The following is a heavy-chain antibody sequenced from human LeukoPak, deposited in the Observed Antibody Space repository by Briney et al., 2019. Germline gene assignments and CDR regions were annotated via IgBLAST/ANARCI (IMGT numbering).Heavy chain of an antibody. V-gene: IGHV1-69*04. CDR2: IIPILGIA. D-gene: IGHD2-21*02. CDR1: GGTFSSYA. J-gene: IGHJ4*02. Sequence: ASVKVSCKASGGTFSSYAISWVRQAPGQGLEWMGRIIPILGIANYAQKFQGRVTITADKSTSTAYMELSSLRSEDTAVYYCARHISYGGDSAFGYWGQGTLVTVSS. CDR3: ARHISYGGDSAFGY.